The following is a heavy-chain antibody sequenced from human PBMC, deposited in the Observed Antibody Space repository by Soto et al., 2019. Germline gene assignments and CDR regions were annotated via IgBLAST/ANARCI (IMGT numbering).Heavy chain of an antibody. D-gene: IGHD4-17*01. Sequence: QVQLQESGPGLVKPSEPLSLTCTVSGGSISRYYWSWIRQPPGKGLEWIGYIYYSGSTNYNPSLKSRVTISLDTSENHYSRKLSSVTAADAAVYYCAIGGRATTDYWYVALWGRGTLVTVSS. CDR3: AIGGRATTDYWYVAL. CDR2: IYYSGST. J-gene: IGHJ2*01. CDR1: GGSISRYY. V-gene: IGHV4-59*12.